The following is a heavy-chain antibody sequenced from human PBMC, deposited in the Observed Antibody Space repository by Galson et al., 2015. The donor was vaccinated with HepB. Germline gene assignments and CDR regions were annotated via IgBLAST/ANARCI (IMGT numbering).Heavy chain of an antibody. CDR3: ARGSGRYYYGSGGVYFDY. V-gene: IGHV4-34*01. CDR2: INHSGST. D-gene: IGHD3-10*01. CDR1: GGSFSGYY. Sequence: SETLSLTCAVYGGSFSGYYWSWIRQPPGKGLEWIGEINHSGSTNYNPSLKSRVTISVDTSKNQFSLKLSSVTAADTAVYYCARGSGRYYYGSGGVYFDYWGQGTLVTVSS. J-gene: IGHJ4*02.